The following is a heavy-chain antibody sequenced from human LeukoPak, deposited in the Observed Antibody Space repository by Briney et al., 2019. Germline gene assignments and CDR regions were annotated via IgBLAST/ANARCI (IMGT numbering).Heavy chain of an antibody. D-gene: IGHD5-18*01. Sequence: SETLSLTCTVSGGSISSSSYYWGWIRQPPGKGLEWIGSIYYRGSTYYTPSLKSRVTISVDTSKNQFSLKLSSVTAADTAVYYCARRSGYSSIDYWGQGTLVTVSS. J-gene: IGHJ4*02. V-gene: IGHV4-39*01. CDR3: ARRSGYSSIDY. CDR1: GGSISSSSYY. CDR2: IYYRGST.